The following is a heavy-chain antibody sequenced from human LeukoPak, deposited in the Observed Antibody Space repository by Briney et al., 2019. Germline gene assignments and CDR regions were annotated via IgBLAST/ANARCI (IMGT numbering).Heavy chain of an antibody. J-gene: IGHJ5*02. D-gene: IGHD4-17*01. Sequence: ASVKVSCKASGYTFTGYYMHWVRQAPGQGLEWMGWINPNSGGTNYAQKFQGRVTMTRDTSISTAYMELSRLRSDDTAVYYCARGNYGDYEGDLRFDPWGQGTLVTVSS. CDR1: GYTFTGYY. V-gene: IGHV1-2*02. CDR3: ARGNYGDYEGDLRFDP. CDR2: INPNSGGT.